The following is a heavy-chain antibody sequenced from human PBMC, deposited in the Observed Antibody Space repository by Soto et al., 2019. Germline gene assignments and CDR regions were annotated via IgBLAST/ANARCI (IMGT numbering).Heavy chain of an antibody. J-gene: IGHJ5*02. D-gene: IGHD3-9*01. CDR3: ARLYRQSPLRFGP. CDR2: IYYSGTT. CDR1: GSSISSYY. V-gene: IGHV4-59*01. Sequence: SETLSLTCTGSGSSISSYYWSWIRQPPGTGLEWIGYIYYSGTTNYNPSLESRVTISVDTSKNQFSLKLSSVAAADTAVYYCARLYRQSPLRFGPWGQGTLVTV.